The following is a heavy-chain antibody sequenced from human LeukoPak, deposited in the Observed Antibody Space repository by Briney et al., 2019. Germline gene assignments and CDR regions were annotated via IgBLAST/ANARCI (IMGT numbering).Heavy chain of an antibody. CDR3: ARGSSSGWYFDE. CDR1: GFTFSSYE. Sequence: GALRLSCAASGFTFSSYEMNWVRQAPGKGMEWVSYISSSGSTIDYTDSVKGRFTISRDNAKTSLYLQMNSLRAEATAVYYCARGSSSGWYFDEWGQGTLVTVSS. D-gene: IGHD6-19*01. J-gene: IGHJ4*02. V-gene: IGHV3-48*03. CDR2: ISSSGSTI.